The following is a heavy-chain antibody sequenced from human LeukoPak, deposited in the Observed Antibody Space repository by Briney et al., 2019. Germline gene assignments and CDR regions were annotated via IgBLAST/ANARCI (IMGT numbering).Heavy chain of an antibody. J-gene: IGHJ3*02. V-gene: IGHV1-2*02. CDR1: GYTFTGYY. D-gene: IGHD6-19*01. Sequence: ASVKVSCKASGYTFTGYYMHWVRQAPGQGLEWMGWINPNSGGTNYAQKFQGRVTMTRDTSISTAYMELSRLRSDDTAVYYCAKARTIAVHDAFDIWGHGTMVTVSS. CDR3: AKARTIAVHDAFDI. CDR2: INPNSGGT.